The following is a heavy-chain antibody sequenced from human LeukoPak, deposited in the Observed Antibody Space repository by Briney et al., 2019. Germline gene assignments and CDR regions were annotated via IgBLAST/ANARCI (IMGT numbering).Heavy chain of an antibody. V-gene: IGHV1-18*01. CDR2: ISAYNGNT. CDR3: ARGGSWFSIYYYYYMDV. D-gene: IGHD2-15*01. CDR1: GYTFTSYG. J-gene: IGHJ6*03. Sequence: ASVKVSCKASGYTFTSYGISWVRQAPGQGLEWMGWISAYNGNTTYAQKLQGRVTMTTDTSTSTAYMELRSLRSDDTAVYYCARGGSWFSIYYYYYMDVWGKGTTVTVSS.